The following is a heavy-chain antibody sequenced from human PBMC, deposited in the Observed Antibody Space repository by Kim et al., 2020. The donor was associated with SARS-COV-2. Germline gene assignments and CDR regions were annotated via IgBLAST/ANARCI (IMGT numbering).Heavy chain of an antibody. D-gene: IGHD2-2*02. CDR2: IYPGDSDT. CDR1: GYSFTSYW. CDR3: ARHKGGYCSSTSCYKYYYYYYMDV. Sequence: GESLKISCKGSGYSFTSYWIGWVRQMPGKGLEWMGIIYPGDSDTRYSPSFQGQVTISADKSISTAYLQWSSLKASDTAMYYCARHKGGYCSSTSCYKYYYYYYMDVWGKGTTVTVSS. J-gene: IGHJ6*03. V-gene: IGHV5-51*01.